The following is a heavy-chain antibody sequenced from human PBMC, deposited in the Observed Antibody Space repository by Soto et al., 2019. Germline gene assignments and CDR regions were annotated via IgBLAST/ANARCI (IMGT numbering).Heavy chain of an antibody. CDR1: GFTFSSYA. D-gene: IGHD3-3*01. CDR3: AKMTPPRHVLRFLEWLLVDNWFDP. CDR2: ISGSGGST. J-gene: IGHJ5*02. Sequence: GGSLRLSCAASGFTFSSYAMSWVRQAPGKGLEWVSAISGSGGSTYYADSVKGRFTISRDNSKNTLYLQMNSLRAEDTAVYYCAKMTPPRHVLRFLEWLLVDNWFDPWGQGTLVTVSS. V-gene: IGHV3-23*01.